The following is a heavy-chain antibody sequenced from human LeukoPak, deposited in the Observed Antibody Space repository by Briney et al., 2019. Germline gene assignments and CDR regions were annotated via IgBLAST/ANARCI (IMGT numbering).Heavy chain of an antibody. V-gene: IGHV3-21*01. CDR1: GFTFSSYN. D-gene: IGHD3-16*02. CDR2: ISTTSSYI. Sequence: PGGSLRLSCAASGFTFSSYNMNWVRQAPGKGLELVSSISTTSSYIYYADSVKGRFAISRDDAKDSLYLQMNSLRAEDTAVYYCARDLDREGGIGYYWGQGTLVTVSS. CDR3: ARDLDREGGIGYY. J-gene: IGHJ4*02.